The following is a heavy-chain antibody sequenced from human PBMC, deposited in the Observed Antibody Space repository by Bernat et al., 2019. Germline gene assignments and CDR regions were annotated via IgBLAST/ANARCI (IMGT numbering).Heavy chain of an antibody. V-gene: IGHV3-30*01. D-gene: IGHD4-4*01. CDR2: ISDDGNNI. CDR3: AREALTTVITRAYYMDV. J-gene: IGHJ6*03. Sequence: QVQLVESGGGVVQPGKSLRLSCAASGFTFSTYAMHWVRQAPGKGLEWVAVISDDGNNIFYADSVKGRFTISRDNSKNTLYLQMNSLRAEDTAVYYCAREALTTVITRAYYMDVWGKGTTVTGSS. CDR1: GFTFSTYA.